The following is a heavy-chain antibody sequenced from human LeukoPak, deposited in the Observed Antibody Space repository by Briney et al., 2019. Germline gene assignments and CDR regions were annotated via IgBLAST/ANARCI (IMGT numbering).Heavy chain of an antibody. V-gene: IGHV4-61*02. Sequence: SETLSLTCTVSGGSISSGSYYWNWIRQPAGKGLEWIGRIYTSGSTKYSPSLKSRVTISVDTSKNQFSLKLSSVTAADTAVYYCARTMVYGMDVWGQGTTVTVSS. CDR1: GGSISSGSYY. D-gene: IGHD4/OR15-4a*01. CDR2: IYTSGST. J-gene: IGHJ6*02. CDR3: ARTMVYGMDV.